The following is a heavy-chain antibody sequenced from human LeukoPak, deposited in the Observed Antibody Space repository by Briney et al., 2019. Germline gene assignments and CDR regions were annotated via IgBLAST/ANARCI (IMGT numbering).Heavy chain of an antibody. CDR1: GGTFSSYA. D-gene: IGHD5-18*01. J-gene: IGHJ4*02. Sequence: GASVKVSCKASGGTFSSYAISWVRQAPGQGLEWMGRIIPILGIANYAQKFQGRVTITADKSTSTAYMELSSLRSEDTAVYYCARDGQVPYSYGICHNWGQGTLVTVSS. V-gene: IGHV1-69*04. CDR3: ARDGQVPYSYGICHN. CDR2: IIPILGIA.